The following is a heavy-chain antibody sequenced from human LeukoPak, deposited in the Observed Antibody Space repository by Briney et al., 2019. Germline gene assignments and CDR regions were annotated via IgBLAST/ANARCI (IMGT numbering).Heavy chain of an antibody. Sequence: SETLSLTCAVYGGSFSGYYRSWIRQPPGKGLEWIGEINHSGSTNYNPSLKSRVTISVDTSKNQFSLKLSSVTAADTAVYYCARSIFGVVTPFQHWGQGTLVTVSS. J-gene: IGHJ1*01. CDR3: ARSIFGVVTPFQH. V-gene: IGHV4-34*01. D-gene: IGHD3-3*01. CDR1: GGSFSGYY. CDR2: INHSGST.